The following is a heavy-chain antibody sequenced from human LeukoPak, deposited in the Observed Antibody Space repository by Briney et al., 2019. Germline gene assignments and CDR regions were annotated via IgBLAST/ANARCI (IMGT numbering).Heavy chain of an antibody. D-gene: IGHD3-22*01. Sequence: GGSLRLSCAASGFTFSSYGMHWVRQAPGKGLEWVAFIWHDGSNKYYVDSVKGRFTISRDNSKNTLYLQMNSLRAEDTAVYYCARAPLSYYYDSSGYFDYWGQGTLVTVSS. CDR1: GFTFSSYG. V-gene: IGHV3-30*02. CDR2: IWHDGSNK. CDR3: ARAPLSYYYDSSGYFDY. J-gene: IGHJ4*02.